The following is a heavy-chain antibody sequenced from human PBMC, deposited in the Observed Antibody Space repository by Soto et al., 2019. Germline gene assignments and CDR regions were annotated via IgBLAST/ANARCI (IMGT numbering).Heavy chain of an antibody. Sequence: PGGSLRLSCAASGISFDDCAMHWVRQAPGKGLEWVAGISWNSGTIAYADSVKGRFTISRDNAKNSLYLQMNSLRAEDTASYYCAKDNTTGTNYFYYYMDVWGKGTTVTVSS. CDR2: ISWNSGTI. CDR1: GISFDDCA. D-gene: IGHD1-1*01. CDR3: AKDNTTGTNYFYYYMDV. V-gene: IGHV3-9*01. J-gene: IGHJ6*03.